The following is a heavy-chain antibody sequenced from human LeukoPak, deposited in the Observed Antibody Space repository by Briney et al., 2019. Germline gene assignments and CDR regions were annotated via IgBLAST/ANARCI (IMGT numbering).Heavy chain of an antibody. CDR3: ATRRSGSYYFDY. Sequence: GGSLRLSRAASGFTFNSYAMNWVRQAPGKGLEWVSAISGSGDSTYYADSVKGRFTISRDNSKNTLYLQMNSLRAGDTAVYYCATRRSGSYYFDYWGQGTLVTVSS. CDR1: GFTFNSYA. CDR2: ISGSGDST. V-gene: IGHV3-23*01. J-gene: IGHJ4*02. D-gene: IGHD1-26*01.